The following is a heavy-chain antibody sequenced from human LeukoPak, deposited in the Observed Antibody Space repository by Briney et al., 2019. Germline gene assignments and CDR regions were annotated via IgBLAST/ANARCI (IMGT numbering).Heavy chain of an antibody. CDR1: GGSISSSSYY. D-gene: IGHD3-3*01. CDR2: IYYSGST. J-gene: IGHJ6*03. Sequence: SETLSLTCTVSGGSISSSSYYWSWIRQPPGKGLEWIGYIYYSGSTNYNPSLKSRVTISVDTSKNQFSLKLSSVTAADTAVYYCARHYDFWSAPWTNYYYYMDVWGKGTTVTVSS. CDR3: ARHYDFWSAPWTNYYYYMDV. V-gene: IGHV4-61*01.